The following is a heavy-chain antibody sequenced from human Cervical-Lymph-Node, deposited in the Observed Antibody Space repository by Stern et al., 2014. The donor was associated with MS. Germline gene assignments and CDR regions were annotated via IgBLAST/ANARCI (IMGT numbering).Heavy chain of an antibody. CDR1: GFTFSSYD. V-gene: IGHV3-13*01. D-gene: IGHD5-12*01. CDR3: ARGYSGYDYPVFFDY. J-gene: IGHJ4*02. Sequence: EVQLVESGGGLVQPGGSLRLSCAASGFTFSSYDMHWVRQATGKGLEWVSAIGTAGDTSYPGSVKGRFTISRENAKNSLYLQMNSLRAGDTAVYYCARGYSGYDYPVFFDYWGQGTLVTVSS. CDR2: IGTAGDT.